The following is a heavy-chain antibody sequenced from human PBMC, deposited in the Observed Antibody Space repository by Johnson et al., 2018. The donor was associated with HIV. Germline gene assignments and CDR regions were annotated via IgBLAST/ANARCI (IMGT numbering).Heavy chain of an antibody. J-gene: IGHJ3*02. V-gene: IGHV3-33*01. D-gene: IGHD3-22*01. CDR1: GFTFSSYG. CDR3: ARGSYYDSSGDAFDI. CDR2: IWYDGSNK. Sequence: QMQLVESGGGVVQPGRSLRLSCAASGFTFSSYGMHWVRQAPGKGLEWVAVIWYDGSNKYYADSVKGRFTISRDNSKNTLYLQMNSLRAEDTAVYYCARGSYYDSSGDAFDIWGQGTMVTVSS.